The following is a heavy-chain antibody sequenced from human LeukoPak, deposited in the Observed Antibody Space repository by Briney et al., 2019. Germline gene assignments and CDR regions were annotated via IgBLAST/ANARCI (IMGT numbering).Heavy chain of an antibody. CDR2: ISGSGGST. Sequence: GGSLRLSCAASGFTFSSYAMSWVRQAPGKGLEWVSAISGSGGSTYYADSVKGRFTISRGNSKNTLYLQMNSLRDEDTAVYFCARSVEGSFDNWGQGTLVTVSS. CDR1: GFTFSSYA. V-gene: IGHV3-23*01. D-gene: IGHD6-19*01. J-gene: IGHJ4*02. CDR3: ARSVEGSFDN.